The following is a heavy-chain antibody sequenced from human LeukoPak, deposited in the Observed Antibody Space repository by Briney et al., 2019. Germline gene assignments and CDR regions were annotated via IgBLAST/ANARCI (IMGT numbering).Heavy chain of an antibody. CDR1: GGTFSSYA. CDR3: ARDSGRSYGDNSACDY. D-gene: IGHD4-23*01. J-gene: IGHJ4*02. Sequence: SVKVSCKASGGTFSSYAISWVRQAPGQGLEWMGGIIPIFGTANYAQKFQGRVTITADESTSTAYMELSSLRSEDTAVYYCARDSGRSYGDNSACDYWGQGTLVTVSS. CDR2: IIPIFGTA. V-gene: IGHV1-69*01.